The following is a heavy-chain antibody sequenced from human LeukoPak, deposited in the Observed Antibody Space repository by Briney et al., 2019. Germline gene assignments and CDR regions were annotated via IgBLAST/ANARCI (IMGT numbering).Heavy chain of an antibody. J-gene: IGHJ4*02. V-gene: IGHV4-34*01. Sequence: SETLSLTCAVYGGSSSGYYWSWIRQPPGKGLEWIGEINHSGSTNYNPSLKSRVTISVDTSKNQFSLKLSSVTAADTAVYYCRLLWFGELPNDYWGQGTLVTVSS. CDR1: GGSSSGYY. CDR3: RLLWFGELPNDY. D-gene: IGHD3-10*01. CDR2: INHSGST.